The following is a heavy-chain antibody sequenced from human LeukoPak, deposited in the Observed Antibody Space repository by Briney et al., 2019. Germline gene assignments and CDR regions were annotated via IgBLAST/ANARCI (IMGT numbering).Heavy chain of an antibody. CDR3: AKDNGWDVDIVATTYIDY. D-gene: IGHD5-12*01. J-gene: IGHJ4*02. V-gene: IGHV3-9*01. Sequence: PGGSLRLSCAASGFTFDDYAMHWVRQAPGKGLEWVSGISWDSGSIGYADSVKGRFTISRDNAKNSLYLQMNSLRAEDTALYYCAKDNGWDVDIVATTYIDYWGQGTLVTVSS. CDR2: ISWDSGSI. CDR1: GFTFDDYA.